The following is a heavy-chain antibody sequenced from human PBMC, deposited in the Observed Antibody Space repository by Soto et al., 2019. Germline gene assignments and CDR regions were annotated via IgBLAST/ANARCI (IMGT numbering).Heavy chain of an antibody. CDR1: GFTFSGSA. CDR2: IRSKANSYAT. D-gene: IGHD5-12*01. V-gene: IGHV3-73*01. CDR3: TVIHSGYDEIDAFAI. Sequence: GSLRLSCAASGFTFSGSAMHWVRQASGKGLEWVGRIRSKANSYATAYAASVKGRFTISRDDSKNTAYLQMNSLKTEDTAVYYCTVIHSGYDEIDAFAIWGQGTMVTVSS. J-gene: IGHJ3*02.